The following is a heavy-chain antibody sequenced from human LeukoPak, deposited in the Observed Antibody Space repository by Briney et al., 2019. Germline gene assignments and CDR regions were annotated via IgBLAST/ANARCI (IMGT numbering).Heavy chain of an antibody. CDR2: ISASGGRT. D-gene: IGHD4-17*01. CDR1: GFRFGDFA. V-gene: IGHV3-23*01. J-gene: IGHJ4*02. CDR3: AKGHSDFGTGFDL. Sequence: GGSLRLSCAASGFRFGDFAMSWVRQAPGKGLECVSVISASGGRTYSAESVKARFTISRDNSKNTLYLQMNSLTADDTAVYYCAKGHSDFGTGFDLWGQGTLVTVS.